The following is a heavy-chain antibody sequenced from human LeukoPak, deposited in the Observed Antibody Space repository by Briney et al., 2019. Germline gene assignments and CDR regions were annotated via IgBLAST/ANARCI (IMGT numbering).Heavy chain of an antibody. V-gene: IGHV4-34*01. D-gene: IGHD4-11*01. CDR3: ARAEINDYSRY. J-gene: IGHJ4*02. CDR2: INHSGST. Sequence: PSETLSLTCAVYGGSFSGYYWSWIRQPPGKGLEWIGEINHSGSTNYNPSLKSRVTLSIDTSKNQFSLKLTSVTAADTAVYYCARAEINDYSRYWGQGIPVIVSS. CDR1: GGSFSGYY.